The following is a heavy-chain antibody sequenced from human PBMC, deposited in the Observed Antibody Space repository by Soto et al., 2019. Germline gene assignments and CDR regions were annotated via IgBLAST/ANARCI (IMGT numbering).Heavy chain of an antibody. CDR1: GGSISSGGSS. CDR2: IYHSGST. Sequence: PSETLSLTCAVSGGSISSGGSSWSWLRQPPGKGLEWIGYIYHSGSTYYNPSLKSRVTILVDRSKNHFSLKLSSVTAADTAVYYCSRGEVVALGYWGQGTLVNASS. CDR3: SRGEVVALGY. D-gene: IGHD2-15*01. J-gene: IGHJ4*02. V-gene: IGHV4-30-2*01.